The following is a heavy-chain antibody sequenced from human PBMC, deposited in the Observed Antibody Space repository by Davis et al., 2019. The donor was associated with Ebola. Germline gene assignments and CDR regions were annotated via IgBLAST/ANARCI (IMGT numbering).Heavy chain of an antibody. D-gene: IGHD3-16*01. V-gene: IGHV5-10-1*01. CDR2: IDPSDSYT. Sequence: KVSCKGSGYSFTNYWITWVRQMPGKGLEWMGRIDPSDSYTNYGPSFRGHVTISVDKSISTAYLQWSGLQASDTAMYYCARRVAYSAFDVWGQGTMVTVSS. CDR3: ARRVAYSAFDV. J-gene: IGHJ3*01. CDR1: GYSFTNYW.